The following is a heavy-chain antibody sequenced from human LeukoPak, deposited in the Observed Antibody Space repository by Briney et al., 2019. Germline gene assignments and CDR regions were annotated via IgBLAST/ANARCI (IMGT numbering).Heavy chain of an antibody. J-gene: IGHJ6*04. D-gene: IGHD3-10*02. Sequence: PGGSLRLSCAASGFTFSSYEMNWVRQAPGKVLEWVSYISSSGSTIYYAGSVKGRFTISRDNAKNSLYLQMNSLRAEDTAVYYCAELGITMIGGVWGKGTTVTISS. CDR2: ISSSGSTI. V-gene: IGHV3-48*03. CDR1: GFTFSSYE. CDR3: AELGITMIGGV.